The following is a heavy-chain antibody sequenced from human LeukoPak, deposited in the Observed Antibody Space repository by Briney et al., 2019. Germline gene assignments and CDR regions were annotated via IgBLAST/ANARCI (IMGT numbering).Heavy chain of an antibody. V-gene: IGHV4-39*01. CDR3: ARQGWWGYDSSGYSPRKHYFDY. J-gene: IGHJ4*02. CDR1: GGSISSSSYY. Sequence: PSETLSLTCTVSGGSISSSSYYWGWIRQPPGKGLEWIGSIYYSGSTYYNPSLKSRVTISVDTSKNQFSLKLSSVTAADTAVYYCARQGWWGYDSSGYSPRKHYFDYWGQGTLVTVSS. CDR2: IYYSGST. D-gene: IGHD3-22*01.